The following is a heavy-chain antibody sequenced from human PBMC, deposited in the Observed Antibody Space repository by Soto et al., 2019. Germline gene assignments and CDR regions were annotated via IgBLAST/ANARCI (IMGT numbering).Heavy chain of an antibody. J-gene: IGHJ4*02. CDR3: ARSLGETPAIFDY. D-gene: IGHD1-26*01. CDR1: GYIFIHCF. V-gene: IGHV1-46*01. Sequence: QVQLVQSGAEMKQPGASVKLSCQASGYIFIHCFMHWVRQAPGQGLEWMCGINPSSGTTTYAQKFHGRVTVTRDTSTSKVYMALSRLGSGDTAMYDCARSLGETPAIFDYLGQGRLVTVSA. CDR2: INPSSGTT.